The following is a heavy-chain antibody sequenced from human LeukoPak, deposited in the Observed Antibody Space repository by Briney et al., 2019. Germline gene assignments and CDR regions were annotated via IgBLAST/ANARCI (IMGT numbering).Heavy chain of an antibody. D-gene: IGHD3-22*01. CDR1: GGSISSYY. V-gene: IGHV4-59*12. CDR3: ATTMIEPGY. J-gene: IGHJ4*02. CDR2: IYYSGST. Sequence: SETLSLTCTVSGGSISSYYWSWIRQPPGKGLEWIGYIYYSGSTNYNPSLKSRVTISVDTSKNQFSLKLSSVTAADAAVYYCATTMIEPGYWGQGTLVTVSS.